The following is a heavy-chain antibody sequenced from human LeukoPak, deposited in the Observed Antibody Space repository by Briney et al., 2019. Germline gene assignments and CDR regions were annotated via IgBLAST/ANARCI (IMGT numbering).Heavy chain of an antibody. Sequence: ASVKVSCKASGYTFTSYYMHWVRQAPGQGLEWMGIINPSGGSTSYAQKFQGRVTMTRDTSTSAVYMELSSLRSEDTAVYYCARSIAARHCDYWGQGTLVTVSS. CDR3: ARSIAARHCDY. J-gene: IGHJ4*02. CDR1: GYTFTSYY. V-gene: IGHV1-46*01. D-gene: IGHD6-6*01. CDR2: INPSGGST.